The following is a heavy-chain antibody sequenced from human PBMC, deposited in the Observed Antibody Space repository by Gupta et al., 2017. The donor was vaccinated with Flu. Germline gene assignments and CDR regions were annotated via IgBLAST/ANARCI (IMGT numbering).Heavy chain of an antibody. Sequence: QPPGKALEWLAHIFSNDEKSYSTSLKSRLTISKDTSKSQVVLTMTNMDPVDTATYYCARLISVDTAMVTPLTPYYYYYMDVWGKGTTVTVSS. CDR3: ARLISVDTAMVTPLTPYYYYYMDV. D-gene: IGHD5-18*01. V-gene: IGHV2-26*01. J-gene: IGHJ6*03. CDR2: IFSNDEK.